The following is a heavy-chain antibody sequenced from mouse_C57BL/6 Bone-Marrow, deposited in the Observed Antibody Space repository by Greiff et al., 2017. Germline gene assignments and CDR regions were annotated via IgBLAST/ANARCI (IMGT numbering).Heavy chain of an antibody. CDR1: GYTFTDYY. CDR2: INPNNGGT. V-gene: IGHV1-26*01. D-gene: IGHD1-1*01. J-gene: IGHJ1*03. Sequence: VQLQQSGPELVKPGASVKISCKASGYTFTDYYMNWVKQSHGKSLEWIGDINPNNGGTSYNQKFKGKATLTVDKSSSTAYMELRSLTSEDSAVYYCARRGYGSSPHWYFDVWGTGTTVTVSS. CDR3: ARRGYGSSPHWYFDV.